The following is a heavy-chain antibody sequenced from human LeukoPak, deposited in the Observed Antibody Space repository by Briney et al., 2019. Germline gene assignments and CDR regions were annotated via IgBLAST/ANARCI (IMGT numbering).Heavy chain of an antibody. J-gene: IGHJ4*02. Sequence: PGGSLRLSCAASGFTFTSYAMNWVRQAPGKGLEWVSTISASGGNTYSADSLKGRFTISRDNSKNTLYLQMSSLRAEDTAVYYCAKRSKCFLLDYWGQGTLVTVSS. CDR3: AKRSKCFLLDY. D-gene: IGHD2/OR15-2a*01. CDR1: GFTFTSYA. V-gene: IGHV3-23*01. CDR2: ISASGGNT.